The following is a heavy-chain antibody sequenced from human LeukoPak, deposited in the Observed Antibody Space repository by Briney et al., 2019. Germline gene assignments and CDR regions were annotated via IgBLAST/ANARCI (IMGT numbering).Heavy chain of an antibody. D-gene: IGHD5-12*01. V-gene: IGHV3-74*01. J-gene: IGHJ4*02. Sequence: SGGSLRLSCAASGFTFSSYWMHWVRQAPGKGLVWVSRFKSDGSSTSYADSVKGRFTISRDNSKNTLYLQMSSLRAEDTAVYYCVNTREYSGYLYDRWGQGTLVTVSS. CDR1: GFTFSSYW. CDR2: FKSDGSST. CDR3: VNTREYSGYLYDR.